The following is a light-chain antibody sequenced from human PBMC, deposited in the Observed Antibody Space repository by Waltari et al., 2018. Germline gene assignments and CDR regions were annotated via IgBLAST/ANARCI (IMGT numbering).Light chain of an antibody. Sequence: EIVMTQSPATLSVSPGERATLSCRASQGVSSNLAWYQQKPGQAPRLLIYVASTRATGNPARVRGSGSGTKFTLTISSLQSEYFAVYYCQQYNNWPPTGTFGQGTKVEIK. J-gene: IGKJ1*01. V-gene: IGKV3-15*01. CDR1: QGVSSN. CDR2: VAS. CDR3: QQYNNWPPTGT.